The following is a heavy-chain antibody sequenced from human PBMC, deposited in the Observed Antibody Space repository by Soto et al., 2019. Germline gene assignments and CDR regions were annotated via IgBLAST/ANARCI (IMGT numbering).Heavy chain of an antibody. J-gene: IGHJ4*02. Sequence: EVQLLESGGGLVQPGGSLRLSCAASGFTFSSYAMSWVRQAPGKGLEWVANIKQDGSEKYYVDSVKGRFTISRDNAKNSLYLQMNSLRAEDTALYYCATLLDYWGQGTLVTVSS. CDR3: ATLLDY. V-gene: IGHV3-7*03. CDR1: GFTFSSYA. CDR2: IKQDGSEK.